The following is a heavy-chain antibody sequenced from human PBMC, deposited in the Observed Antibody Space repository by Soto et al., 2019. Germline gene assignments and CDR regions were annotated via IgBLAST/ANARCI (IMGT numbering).Heavy chain of an antibody. CDR3: ARRSTVTYDY. CDR2: FYYSQST. D-gene: IGHD4-17*01. Sequence: SETLSLTCTVSGGSISITNYSWGWIRKTPGKGLEWIGSFYYSQSTYFNPSLKSRVTISVETSKNQYSLKLSAVTAADTAVYYCARRSTVTYDYWGQGILVTVSS. V-gene: IGHV4-39*01. CDR1: GGSISITNYS. J-gene: IGHJ4*02.